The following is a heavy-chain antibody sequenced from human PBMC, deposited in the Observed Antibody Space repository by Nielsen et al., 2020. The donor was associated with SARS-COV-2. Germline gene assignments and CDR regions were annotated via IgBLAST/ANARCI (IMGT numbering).Heavy chain of an antibody. V-gene: IGHV3-30*03. Sequence: GESLKISCVASGFTFSSYGMHWVRQAPGKGLEWVAVISYDGSNKYYADSVKGRFTISRDESKNTLYLQMNSLRAEDTAVYYCTGGVGRYYFDYWGQGTLVTVSS. CDR2: ISYDGSNK. J-gene: IGHJ4*02. CDR1: GFTFSSYG. CDR3: TGGVGRYYFDY. D-gene: IGHD3-16*01.